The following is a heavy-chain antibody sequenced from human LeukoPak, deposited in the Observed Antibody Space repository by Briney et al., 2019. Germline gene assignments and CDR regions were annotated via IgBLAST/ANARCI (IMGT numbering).Heavy chain of an antibody. CDR1: GYTFTGYY. Sequence: VASVKVSCKASGYTFTGYYMHWVRQAPGQGLEWMGRINPNSGGTNYAQKFQGRVTMTRDTSINTAYMELSRLRSDDTAVYYCASDVDSSGYSAYFDYWGQGTLVTVSS. CDR2: INPNSGGT. J-gene: IGHJ4*02. CDR3: ASDVDSSGYSAYFDY. D-gene: IGHD3-22*01. V-gene: IGHV1-2*06.